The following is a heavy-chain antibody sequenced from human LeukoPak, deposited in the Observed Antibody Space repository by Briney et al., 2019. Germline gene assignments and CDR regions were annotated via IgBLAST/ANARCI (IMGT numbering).Heavy chain of an antibody. CDR1: GFTFSSNA. CDR3: ARGLYNYDSSGYWI. D-gene: IGHD3-22*01. CDR2: ISYDGSNK. Sequence: GGSLRLSCAASGFTFSSNAMHWVRQAPGKGLEWVAVISYDGSNKYYADSVKGRFTISRDNSKDTLYLQMNSLRAEDTAVYYCARGLYNYDSSGYWIWGQGTLVTVSS. J-gene: IGHJ4*02. V-gene: IGHV3-30*04.